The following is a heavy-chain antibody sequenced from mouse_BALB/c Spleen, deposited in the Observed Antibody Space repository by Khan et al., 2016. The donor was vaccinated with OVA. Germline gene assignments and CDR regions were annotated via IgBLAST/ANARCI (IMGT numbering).Heavy chain of an antibody. J-gene: IGHJ3*01. V-gene: IGHV3-2*02. D-gene: IGHD1-3*01. Sequence: VQLKESGPGLVKPSQSLSLTCTVTGYSITSDYAWNWIRQFPGNKLEWMGYISYSGTTSYNPFLKSRISITRDTSKNPFFLQLNSVTTEDTATYYCARSRYKDIFAYWGQGTLVTVSA. CDR1: GYSITSDYA. CDR3: ARSRYKDIFAY. CDR2: ISYSGTT.